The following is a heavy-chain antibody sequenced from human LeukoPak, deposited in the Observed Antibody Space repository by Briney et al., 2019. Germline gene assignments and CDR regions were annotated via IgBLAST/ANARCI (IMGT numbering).Heavy chain of an antibody. CDR2: IKSNNDGGTT. D-gene: IGHD2-21*01. Sequence: GGSLRLSCAASGLIFNKAWMNWVRQAPGKGPEWVGRIKSNNDGGTTDYASPVEGRFIISRDDSKNTIYLQMNRLIIDDTAIYYCTPVMVEDRGLWGQGTLVTVSS. V-gene: IGHV3-15*01. J-gene: IGHJ4*02. CDR3: TPVMVEDRGL. CDR1: GLIFNKAW.